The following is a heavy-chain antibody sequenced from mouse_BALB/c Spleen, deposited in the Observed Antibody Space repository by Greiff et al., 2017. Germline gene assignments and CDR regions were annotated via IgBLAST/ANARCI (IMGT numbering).Heavy chain of an antibody. CDR1: GFTFSSFG. CDR3: ARSRYDGGFDY. D-gene: IGHD2-14*01. J-gene: IGHJ2*01. CDR2: ISSGSSTI. Sequence: EVKVVESGGGLVQPGGSRKLSCAASGFTFSSFGMHWVRQAPEKGLEWVAYISSGSSTIYYADTVKGRFTISRDNPKNTLFLQMTSLRSEDTAMYYCARSRYDGGFDYWGQGTTLTVSS. V-gene: IGHV5-17*02.